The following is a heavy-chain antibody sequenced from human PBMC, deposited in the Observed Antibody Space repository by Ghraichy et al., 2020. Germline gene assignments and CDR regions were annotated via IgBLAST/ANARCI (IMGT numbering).Heavy chain of an antibody. Sequence: LTCVGSGFTFSSYNMNWVRQSPGKGLEWVSYISSSSRTIFYADSVKGRFTISRDNAQNSLHLQMNSLRDEDTAEYYCARASTVVRFYYYDGMDVWGQGTTVTVSS. CDR2: ISSSSRTI. CDR1: GFTFSSYN. V-gene: IGHV3-48*02. J-gene: IGHJ6*02. CDR3: ARASTVVRFYYYDGMDV. D-gene: IGHD4-23*01.